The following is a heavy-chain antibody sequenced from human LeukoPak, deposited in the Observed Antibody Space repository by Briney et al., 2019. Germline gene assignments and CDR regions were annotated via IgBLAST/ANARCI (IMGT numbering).Heavy chain of an antibody. CDR2: IYYSGST. V-gene: IGHV4-39*01. D-gene: IGHD5-18*01. J-gene: IGHJ4*02. CDR3: AGAQGRGYSYGFPTQIDY. CDR1: GGSISSSSYY. Sequence: PSETLSLTCTVSGGSISSSSYYWGWIRQPPGKGLEWIGSIYYSGSTYYNPSLKSRVTISVDTSKNQFSLKLSSVTAADTAVYYCAGAQGRGYSYGFPTQIDYWGQGTLVTVSS.